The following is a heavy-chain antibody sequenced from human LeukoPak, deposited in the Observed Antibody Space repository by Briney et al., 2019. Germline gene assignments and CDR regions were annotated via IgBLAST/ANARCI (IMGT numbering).Heavy chain of an antibody. Sequence: GGSLRLSCAASGFTFNSCAMSWVRQAPGKGLEWVSLISGDGATTYYADSVKGRFTISRDNSKNSLYLQMNSLRTEDTALYYCSKTPPSYGRWGQGTLVTVSS. D-gene: IGHD1-14*01. V-gene: IGHV3-43*02. CDR1: GFTFNSCA. CDR3: SKTPPSYGR. J-gene: IGHJ4*02. CDR2: ISGDGATT.